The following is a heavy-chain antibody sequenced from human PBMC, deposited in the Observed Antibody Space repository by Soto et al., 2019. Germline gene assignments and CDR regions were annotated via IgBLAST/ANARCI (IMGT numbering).Heavy chain of an antibody. D-gene: IGHD3-10*01. CDR1: GYSFTSYW. CDR3: ARHWITMVRGVIITGYMDV. CDR2: IYPGDSDT. J-gene: IGHJ6*03. Sequence: GESLKISCKGSGYSFTSYWIGWVRQMPGKGLEWMGIIYPGDSDTRYSPSFQGQVTISADKSISTAYLQWGSLKASDTAMYYCARHWITMVRGVIITGYMDVWGKGTTVTVSS. V-gene: IGHV5-51*01.